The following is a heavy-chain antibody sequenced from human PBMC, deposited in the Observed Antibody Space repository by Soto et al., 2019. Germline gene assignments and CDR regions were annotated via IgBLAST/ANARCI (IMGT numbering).Heavy chain of an antibody. CDR1: GGSISSSY. Sequence: SETLSLTCTVSGGSISSSYWSWIRQPPGKGLEWIGYIYDSGSTYYNSSLKSRVTMSVDKSKNQFSLNLNSVTAADTAVYYCARHSGSYFRDYWGQGTLVTVSS. CDR2: IYDSGST. D-gene: IGHD1-26*01. CDR3: ARHSGSYFRDY. V-gene: IGHV4-59*08. J-gene: IGHJ4*02.